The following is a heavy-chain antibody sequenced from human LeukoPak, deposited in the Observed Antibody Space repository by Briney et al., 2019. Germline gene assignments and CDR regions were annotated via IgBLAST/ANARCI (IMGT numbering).Heavy chain of an antibody. CDR3: AREFIVKWFEDRTPPDY. CDR1: GYTFTGYY. D-gene: IGHD3-16*02. Sequence: ASVKVSCKASGYTFTGYYMHWVRQAPGQGLEWMGWINPNSGGTNYAQKFQGRVTMTRDTSISTAYMELSRLRSDDTAVYYRAREFIVKWFEDRTPPDYWGQGTLVTVSS. J-gene: IGHJ4*02. CDR2: INPNSGGT. V-gene: IGHV1-2*02.